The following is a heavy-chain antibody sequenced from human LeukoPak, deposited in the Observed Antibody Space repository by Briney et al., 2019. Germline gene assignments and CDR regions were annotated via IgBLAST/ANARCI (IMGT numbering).Heavy chain of an antibody. CDR1: GFPFRNYG. CDR2: IRHDGSHK. Sequence: GGSLRLSCAASGFPFRNYGMHWVRQAPGKGLEGVTFIRHDGSHKHDADSVKGRFTISRDNSKSTLYLQMNSLRTEDTAVYYCAKDRGGSFYYFMDVWGKGTTVTISS. D-gene: IGHD3-10*01. J-gene: IGHJ6*03. CDR3: AKDRGGSFYYFMDV. V-gene: IGHV3-30*02.